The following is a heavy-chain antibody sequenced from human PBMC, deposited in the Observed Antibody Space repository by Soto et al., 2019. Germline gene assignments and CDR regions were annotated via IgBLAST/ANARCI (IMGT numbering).Heavy chain of an antibody. V-gene: IGHV4-59*01. Sequence: QVQLRESGPGLVKPSETLSLTCTVSGGSISSYYWSWLRQSPGKRLEWIGYIHYSGITKYNPSLKSRVTISLDTSKNQFSLKLSSVTAADSAVYYCARHPGASFDYWGQGTLVTVSS. D-gene: IGHD7-27*01. CDR1: GGSISSYY. CDR2: IHYSGIT. CDR3: ARHPGASFDY. J-gene: IGHJ4*02.